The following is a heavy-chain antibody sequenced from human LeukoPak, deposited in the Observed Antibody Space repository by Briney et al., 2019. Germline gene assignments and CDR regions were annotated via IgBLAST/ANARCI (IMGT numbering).Heavy chain of an antibody. D-gene: IGHD3-10*01. J-gene: IGHJ3*02. CDR1: GGSINYY. CDR3: AKSNGYGLVDI. Sequence: SETLSLTCTVSGGSINYYWGWIRQPPGKGLEWIGNIFYSGSTYYSPSLRSRVTISLDTSRNQFSLKLNSVTAADTAVYYCAKSNGYGLVDIWGQGTMVTVSS. CDR2: IFYSGST. V-gene: IGHV4-39*07.